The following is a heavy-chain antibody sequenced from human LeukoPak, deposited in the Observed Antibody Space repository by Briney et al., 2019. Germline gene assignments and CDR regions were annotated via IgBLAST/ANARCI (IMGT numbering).Heavy chain of an antibody. CDR3: ARSPKGSPRAFDY. Sequence: RGSLRLSCAASGFTFSSYSMNWVRQAPGKGLEWVSSISSSSSYIYYADSVKGRFTISRDNAKNSLYLQMNSLRAEDTAVYYCARSPKGSPRAFDYWGQGTLVTVSS. CDR2: ISSSSSYI. J-gene: IGHJ4*02. V-gene: IGHV3-21*01. CDR1: GFTFSSYS.